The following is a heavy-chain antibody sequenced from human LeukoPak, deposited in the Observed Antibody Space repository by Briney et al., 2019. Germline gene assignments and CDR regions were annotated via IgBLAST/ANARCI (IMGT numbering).Heavy chain of an antibody. D-gene: IGHD2-21*02. Sequence: GGSLRLSCAASGFTFSSYWMNWVRQAPGKGLEWVANIKQDGSERFYVDSVKGRFTISRDNAKNSLYLQMNSLRAEDTAVYYCAREGVTDFDYWGQGTLVTVSS. CDR3: AREGVTDFDY. CDR2: IKQDGSER. V-gene: IGHV3-7*01. CDR1: GFTFSSYW. J-gene: IGHJ4*02.